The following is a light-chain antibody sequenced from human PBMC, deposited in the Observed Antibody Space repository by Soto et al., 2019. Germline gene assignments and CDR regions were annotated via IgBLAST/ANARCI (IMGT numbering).Light chain of an antibody. CDR3: QYYDSSRT. J-gene: IGKJ1*01. CDR1: QDVASTY. CDR2: GAS. Sequence: IVLTQSPDTLSLSPGERATLSCRASQDVASTYLAWYQQKPGQAPRLLIYGASGRAAGVAERFSGSGSGTQFTLTISRLEPEDFAVYYCQYYDSSRTFXXG. V-gene: IGKV3-20*01.